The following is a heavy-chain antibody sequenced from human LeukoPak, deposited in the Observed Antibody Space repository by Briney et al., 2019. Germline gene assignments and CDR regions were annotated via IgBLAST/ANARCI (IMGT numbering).Heavy chain of an antibody. D-gene: IGHD2-2*01. CDR2: IYYSGST. CDR1: GGSISSYY. CDR3: ARVRDIVVVPASKGTFDY. J-gene: IGHJ4*02. Sequence: SETLSLTCSVSGGSISSYYWSWIRQPPGKGLEWIGYIYYSGSTNYNPSLKSRVTISVDTSKNQFSLKLSSVTAADTAVYYCARVRDIVVVPASKGTFDYWGQGTLVTVSS. V-gene: IGHV4-59*12.